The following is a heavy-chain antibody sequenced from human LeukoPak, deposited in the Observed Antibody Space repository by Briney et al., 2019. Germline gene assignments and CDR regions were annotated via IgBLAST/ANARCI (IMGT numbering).Heavy chain of an antibody. CDR2: ISSSSSTI. V-gene: IGHV3-11*04. CDR1: WFPLWFYH. J-gene: IGHJ4*02. D-gene: IGHD2-2*01. CDR3: ARDRVVVRENIGGYFDY. Sequence: GGPLRLLCAVCWFPLWFYHVRGMRQARGKGREGVSYISSSSSTISYADSVKGRFTISRDNAKNSLYLQMNSLRAEDTAVYYCARDRVVVRENIGGYFDYWGQGTLVTVSS.